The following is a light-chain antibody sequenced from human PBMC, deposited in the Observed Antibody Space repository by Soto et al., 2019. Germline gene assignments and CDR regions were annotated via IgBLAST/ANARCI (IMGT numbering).Light chain of an antibody. CDR2: DDS. V-gene: IGLV3-21*02. CDR3: QVWYSSSDHYV. CDR1: NIGSKS. Sequence: SYELTQPPSVSVAPGQTARITCGGTNIGSKSVHWYQQKPGQAPVLVVYDDSDRPSGIPERFSGSNSGNTATLTISRVEDGDEADYYCQVWYSSSDHYVFGAGTKLTVL. J-gene: IGLJ1*01.